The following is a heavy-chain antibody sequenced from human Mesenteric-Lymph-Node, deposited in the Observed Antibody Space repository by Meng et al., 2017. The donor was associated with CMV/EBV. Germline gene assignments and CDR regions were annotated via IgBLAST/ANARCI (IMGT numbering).Heavy chain of an antibody. CDR1: YA. Sequence: YAMSWVRQAPGKGLEWVSVIYSGGSSTYYADSVKGRFTISRDNSKNTLYLQMNSLRAEDTAVYYCAKVNADYDYVWGSYRALYFDYWGQGTLVTVSS. CDR3: AKVNADYDYVWGSYRALYFDY. D-gene: IGHD3-16*02. CDR2: IYSGGSST. V-gene: IGHV3-23*03. J-gene: IGHJ4*02.